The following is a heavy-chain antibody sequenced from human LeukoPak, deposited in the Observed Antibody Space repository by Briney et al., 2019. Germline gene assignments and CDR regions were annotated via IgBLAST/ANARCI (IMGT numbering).Heavy chain of an antibody. Sequence: SETLSLTCSVSGGSNSAYYWSWIRQPPGKGLEWIGYINYSGRTDYNPSLKGRATISVDTSKNQFSLKLISVTAADTAVFYCARAISGWYYFAYGGQGTLVTVSS. V-gene: IGHV4-59*08. CDR1: GGSNSAYY. CDR3: ARAISGWYYFAY. J-gene: IGHJ4*02. CDR2: INYSGRT. D-gene: IGHD6-13*01.